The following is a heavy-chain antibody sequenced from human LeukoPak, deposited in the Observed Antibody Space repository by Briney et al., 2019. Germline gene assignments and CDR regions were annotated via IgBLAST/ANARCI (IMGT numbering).Heavy chain of an antibody. CDR2: IYYSGST. CDR3: ARRYDFWSGYPPPLDY. V-gene: IGHV4-39*01. CDR1: GGSISSSRYF. J-gene: IGHJ4*02. D-gene: IGHD3-3*01. Sequence: PSETLSLTCTVSGGSISSSRYFWGWIRQPPGKGLEWIGSIYYSGSTYYNPSLKSRVTISVDTSKNQFSLKLSSVTAADTAVYYCARRYDFWSGYPPPLDYWGQGTLVTVSS.